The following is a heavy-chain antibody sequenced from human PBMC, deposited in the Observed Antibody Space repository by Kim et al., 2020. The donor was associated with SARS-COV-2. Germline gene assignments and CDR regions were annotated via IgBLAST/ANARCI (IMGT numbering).Heavy chain of an antibody. Sequence: GGSLRLSCAASGFTFSNYVMYWVRQAPGKGLEWVAVISYDGSNKYYADSVKGRFTISRDNSKNTLYLQINSLRAEDTAVYYCARDGANLGQGALVTVSS. CDR2: ISYDGSNK. J-gene: IGHJ4*02. CDR3: ARDGAN. CDR1: GFTFSNYV. V-gene: IGHV3-30-3*01. D-gene: IGHD3-16*01.